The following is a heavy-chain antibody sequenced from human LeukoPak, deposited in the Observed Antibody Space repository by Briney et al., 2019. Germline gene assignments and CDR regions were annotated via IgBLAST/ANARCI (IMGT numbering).Heavy chain of an antibody. Sequence: GESLKISCKASGYSFASYWIGWVRQAPGKGLEWVSTITTSDGNTYYADSVKGRFTVSRDNSKNTLFLQMNSLRAEDTAVYYCAKDGGLWVSAHWGDSWGRGTLVTVSS. J-gene: IGHJ4*02. CDR2: ITTSDGNT. V-gene: IGHV3-23*01. CDR3: AKDGGLWVSAHWGDS. CDR1: GYSFASYW. D-gene: IGHD7-27*01.